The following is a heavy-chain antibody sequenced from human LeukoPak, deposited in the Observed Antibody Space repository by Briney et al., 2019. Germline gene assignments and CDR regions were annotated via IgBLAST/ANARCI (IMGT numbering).Heavy chain of an antibody. CDR1: GFTFSSYS. J-gene: IGHJ4*02. CDR3: ARDLRKGVWPRILPYYFDY. CDR2: ISSSSSTI. Sequence: HPGGSLRLSCAASGFTFSSYSMNWVRQAPGKGLEWVSYISSSSSTIYYADSVKGRFTISRDNAKNSLYLQMNSLRDEDTAVYYCARDLRKGVWPRILPYYFDYWGQGTLVTVSS. D-gene: IGHD5-12*01. V-gene: IGHV3-48*02.